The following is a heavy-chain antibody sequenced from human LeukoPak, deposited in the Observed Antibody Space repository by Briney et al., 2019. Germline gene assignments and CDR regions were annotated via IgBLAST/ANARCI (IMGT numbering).Heavy chain of an antibody. CDR1: GGSISSSSYY. J-gene: IGHJ5*02. CDR2: IYYSGST. D-gene: IGHD6-13*01. CDR3: ASRIETAGGWFDP. Sequence: SETLSLTCTVSGGSISSSSYYWGWIRQPPGKGLEWIGSIYYSGSTYYNPSLKSRVTISVDTSKNQFSLKLRSVTAADTAVYYCASRIETAGGWFDPWGQGTLVTVSS. V-gene: IGHV4-39*01.